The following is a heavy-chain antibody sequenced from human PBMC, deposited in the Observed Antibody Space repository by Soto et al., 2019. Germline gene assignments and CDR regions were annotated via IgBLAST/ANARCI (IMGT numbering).Heavy chain of an antibody. V-gene: IGHV3-21*01. J-gene: IGHJ4*02. CDR1: GFTFSSYS. CDR3: ARDPGIGGSRYSSGWYYFDY. CDR2: ISSSSSYI. Sequence: GGSLRLSCAASGFTFSSYSMNWVRQAPGKGLEWVSSISSSSSYIYYADSVKGRFTISRDNAKNSLYLQMNSLRAEDTAVYYCARDPGIGGSRYSSGWYYFDYWGQGTLVTVSS. D-gene: IGHD6-19*01.